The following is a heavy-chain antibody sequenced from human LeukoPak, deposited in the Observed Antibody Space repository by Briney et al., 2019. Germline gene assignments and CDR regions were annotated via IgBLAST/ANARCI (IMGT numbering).Heavy chain of an antibody. CDR1: GGSISSYY. CDR3: ARGLTRGAFDY. V-gene: IGHV4-59*01. D-gene: IGHD4-23*01. J-gene: IGHJ4*02. CDR2: IYYSGST. Sequence: SETLSLTCTVSGGSISSYYWSWIRQPPGKGLEWIGYIYYSGSTNYNPSLKSRVTISVDTSKNQFSLKLSSVTAADTAVYYCARGLTRGAFDYWGRGTLVTVSS.